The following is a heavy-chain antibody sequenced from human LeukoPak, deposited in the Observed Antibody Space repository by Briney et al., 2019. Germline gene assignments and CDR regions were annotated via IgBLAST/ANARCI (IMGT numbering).Heavy chain of an antibody. CDR3: ARDGDEGYYYDSSGYYTTFDS. J-gene: IGHJ4*02. CDR1: GYAFTGPY. D-gene: IGHD3-22*01. Sequence: ASVKISSTASGYAFTGPYMNWTRHAHGQGIEWNRWINPNSGGIEYAQKFQGRVTMTRDTSISTAYRELSRLRSDDTAVYYCARDGDEGYYYDSSGYYTTFDSWGQGTLVTVSS. V-gene: IGHV1-2*02. CDR2: INPNSGGI.